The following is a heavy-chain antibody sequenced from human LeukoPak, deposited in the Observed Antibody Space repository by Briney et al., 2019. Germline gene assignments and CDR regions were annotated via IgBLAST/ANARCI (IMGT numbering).Heavy chain of an antibody. J-gene: IGHJ4*02. D-gene: IGHD3-22*01. CDR2: ISSSSSYI. V-gene: IGHV3-21*01. Sequence: PGGSLRLSCAASGFTFSSYSMNWVRQAPGKGLEWVSSISSSSSYIYYADSVKGRLTISRDNAKNSLYLQMDSLRSEDTAVYYCARGSSMIVVVPDYWGQGTLVTVSS. CDR1: GFTFSSYS. CDR3: ARGSSMIVVVPDY.